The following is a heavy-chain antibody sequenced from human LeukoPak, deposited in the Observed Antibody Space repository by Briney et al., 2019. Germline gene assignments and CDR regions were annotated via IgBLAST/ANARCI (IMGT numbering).Heavy chain of an antibody. CDR1: GGSISSGGYY. Sequence: SQTLSLTCTVSGGSISSGGYYWSWIRQHPGKGLEWIGYIYYSGSTYHNPSLKSRATISVDTSKNQFSLKLSSVTAADTAVYYCARHGRMGTINPSYWGQGTLVTVSS. D-gene: IGHD5-24*01. CDR3: ARHGRMGTINPSY. CDR2: IYYSGST. J-gene: IGHJ4*02. V-gene: IGHV4-31*03.